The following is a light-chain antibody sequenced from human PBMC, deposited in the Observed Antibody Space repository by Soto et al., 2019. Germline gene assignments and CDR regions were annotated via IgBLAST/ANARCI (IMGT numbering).Light chain of an antibody. CDR1: SSDVGGYDF. CDR2: DVT. V-gene: IGLV2-11*01. Sequence: QSALAQPRSVSGSPGQSVTLSCTGTSSDVGGYDFVSWYQQYPGKAPKLIIFDVTERTSGVPDRFSGSKSGNSASLTISGLQAEDEADYYCSSYAGSYSLGVFGGGTKVTVL. CDR3: SSYAGSYSLGV. J-gene: IGLJ3*02.